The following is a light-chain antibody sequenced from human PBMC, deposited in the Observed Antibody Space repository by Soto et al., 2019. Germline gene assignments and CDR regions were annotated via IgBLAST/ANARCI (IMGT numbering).Light chain of an antibody. Sequence: DIQMTQSPSTLSGSVGDRVTITCRASQTISSWLAWYQQKPGKAPKLLIYKASTLKSGVPSRFSGSGSGTEFTLTISSLQPDDFAVYYCQQYNNWPPWTFXQGTMVDIK. J-gene: IGKJ1*01. CDR2: KAS. V-gene: IGKV1-5*03. CDR1: QTISSW. CDR3: QQYNNWPPWT.